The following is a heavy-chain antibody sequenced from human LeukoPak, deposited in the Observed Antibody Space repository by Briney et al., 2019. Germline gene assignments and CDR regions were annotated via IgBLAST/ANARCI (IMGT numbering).Heavy chain of an antibody. CDR2: IYHSGST. J-gene: IGHJ4*02. CDR3: ARGWELLVAFDY. D-gene: IGHD1-26*01. CDR1: GYSISSGYY. Sequence: KPSETLSLTCTVSGYSISSGYYWGWIRQPPGKGLEWIGSIYHSGSTYYNPSLKSRVTISVDTSKNQFSLKLSSVTAADTAVYYCARGWELLVAFDYWGQGTLVTVSS. V-gene: IGHV4-38-2*02.